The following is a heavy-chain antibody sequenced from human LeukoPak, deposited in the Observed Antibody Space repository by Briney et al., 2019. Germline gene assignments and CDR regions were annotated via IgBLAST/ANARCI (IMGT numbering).Heavy chain of an antibody. CDR2: ISSSGSTI. J-gene: IGHJ4*02. V-gene: IGHV3-11*01. CDR1: GSTFSDYY. Sequence: GGSLRLSCAASGSTFSDYYMSWIRQAPGKGLEWVSYISSSGSTIYYADSVKGRFTISRDNAKNSLYLQMNSLRAEDTAVYYCAREASSSWHFDYWGQGTLVTVSS. D-gene: IGHD6-13*01. CDR3: AREASSSWHFDY.